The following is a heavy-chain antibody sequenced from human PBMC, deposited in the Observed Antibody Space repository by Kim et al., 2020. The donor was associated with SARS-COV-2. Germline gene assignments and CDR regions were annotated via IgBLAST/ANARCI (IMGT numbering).Heavy chain of an antibody. V-gene: IGHV3-33*01. CDR1: GFSFISYG. Sequence: GGSLRLSCAASGFSFISYGMHWVRQAPGEGLEWVAVIWYDGSTKYYADSVKGRFTISRDNSKNTLYLQMNSLRADDTAVYYCARGPFCTSCYNHFDYWGQGTLVTVSS. J-gene: IGHJ4*02. CDR3: ARGPFCTSCYNHFDY. CDR2: IWYDGSTK. D-gene: IGHD2-2*02.